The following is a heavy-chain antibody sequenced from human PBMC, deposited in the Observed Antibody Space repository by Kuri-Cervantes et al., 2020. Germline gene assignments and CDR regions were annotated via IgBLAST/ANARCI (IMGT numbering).Heavy chain of an antibody. Sequence: GESLKISCEPSGFIFSDSYMSWIRQAPGKGLEWVSYISSSGTTIYYADSVKGRFTISRDNAKNSLYLQMNSLRAEDTAVYYCARAGRGLGSGWYGLEAFDIWGQGTLVTVSS. J-gene: IGHJ3*02. CDR1: GFIFSDSY. V-gene: IGHV3-11*04. CDR2: ISSSGTTI. D-gene: IGHD6-19*01. CDR3: ARAGRGLGSGWYGLEAFDI.